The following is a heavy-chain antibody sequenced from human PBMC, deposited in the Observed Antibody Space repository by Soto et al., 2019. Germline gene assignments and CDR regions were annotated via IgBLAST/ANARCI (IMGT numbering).Heavy chain of an antibody. CDR2: ISQTGAT. V-gene: IGHV4-30-2*01. J-gene: IGHJ5*02. CDR3: ARAVSPYFGTWFDP. CDR1: GGSITSGNSYS. D-gene: IGHD3-10*01. Sequence: PSETLSLTCAVPGGSITSGNSYSWAWIRQPPGRGLEWIGSISQTGATSYNPSLKSRVSVSLDKSKNQFSLRLSSVTAADMAVYYCARAVSPYFGTWFDPWGQGTLVTVSS.